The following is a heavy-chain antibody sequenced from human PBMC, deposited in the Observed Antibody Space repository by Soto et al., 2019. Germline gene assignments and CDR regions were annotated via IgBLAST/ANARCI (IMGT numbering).Heavy chain of an antibody. V-gene: IGHV4-34*01. CDR2: INSDGST. Sequence: PSETLSLTCAVYGVSFSGYYWSWVRQPPGKGLEWIGEINSDGSTNYSPSLKGRVTMSIDTSKNQFSLKLTSVTAADTAVYYCARGGKVIYTVGFDYWGRGTLVTVSS. D-gene: IGHD3-16*02. CDR1: GVSFSGYY. CDR3: ARGGKVIYTVGFDY. J-gene: IGHJ4*01.